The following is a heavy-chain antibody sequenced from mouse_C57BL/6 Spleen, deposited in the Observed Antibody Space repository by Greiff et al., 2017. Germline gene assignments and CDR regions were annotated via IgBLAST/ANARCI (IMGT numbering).Heavy chain of an antibody. Sequence: QVQLQQSGAELARPGASVKLSCKASGYTFTSYGISWVKQRTGPGLEWIGEIYPRSGNTYYNEKFKGKATLTTDKSSSTAYVGLRSLTSENSAVYFCARTYFDGSSYYWYFDVWGTVTTGTVSS. CDR1: GYTFTSYG. CDR2: IYPRSGNT. CDR3: ARTYFDGSSYYWYFDV. J-gene: IGHJ1*03. V-gene: IGHV1-81*01. D-gene: IGHD1-1*01.